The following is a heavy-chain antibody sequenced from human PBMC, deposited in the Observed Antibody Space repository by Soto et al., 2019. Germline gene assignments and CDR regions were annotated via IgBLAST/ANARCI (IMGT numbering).Heavy chain of an antibody. D-gene: IGHD6-6*01. Sequence: GGSLRLSCAASGFSFSSYGMHWVRQAPGKGLEWVAMISYDGTDEYYADSVKGRFTISRDNSKNAVYLQMNSLRAEDTAVYYCASGGSSLNFDSWGQGTLVTVSS. CDR2: ISYDGTDE. J-gene: IGHJ4*02. CDR3: ASGGSSLNFDS. CDR1: GFSFSSYG. V-gene: IGHV3-30*03.